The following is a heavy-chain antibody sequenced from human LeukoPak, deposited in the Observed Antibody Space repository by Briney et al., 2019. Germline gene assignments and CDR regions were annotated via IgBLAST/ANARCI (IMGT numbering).Heavy chain of an antibody. D-gene: IGHD6-6*01. J-gene: IGHJ4*02. V-gene: IGHV3-21*01. Sequence: GGFLRLSCAASGFTFSSYSMNWVRQAPGKGLEWVSSISSSSSYTYYADSVKGRFTISRDNAKNSLYLQMNSLRAEDTAVYYCARAPWSSSSGSDYWGQGTLVTVSS. CDR2: ISSSSSYT. CDR1: GFTFSSYS. CDR3: ARAPWSSSSGSDY.